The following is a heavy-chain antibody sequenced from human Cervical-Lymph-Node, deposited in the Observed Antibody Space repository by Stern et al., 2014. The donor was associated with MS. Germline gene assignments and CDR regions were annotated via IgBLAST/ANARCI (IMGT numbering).Heavy chain of an antibody. J-gene: IGHJ3*02. V-gene: IGHV3-33*01. CDR2: VLNDGSKE. CDR3: ATSTASDAFDI. Sequence: VQLLESGGGVVQPGRSLRLSCVASGLTFSTSVMHWVRQAPGKGLEWVAVVLNDGSKEHFTESVKGRFSTSRDTAKNTLHLQMSSLRAEDTAVYFCATSTASDAFDIWGQGTLVTVSS. CDR1: GLTFSTSV. D-gene: IGHD2/OR15-2a*01.